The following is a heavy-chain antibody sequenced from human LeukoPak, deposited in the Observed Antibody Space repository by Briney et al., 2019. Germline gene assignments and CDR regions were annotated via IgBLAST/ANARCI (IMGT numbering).Heavy chain of an antibody. D-gene: IGHD1-26*01. V-gene: IGHV4-39*07. Sequence: SETLSLTCTVSGVSISSSSYYWGWIRQPPGKGLEWIGCIYSSGSTYYHPSRKSLITISVDTSKYLVSLTLSSVTAADTAVYYCAREYHSGSPYYFDYWGQGTLVTVSS. CDR3: AREYHSGSPYYFDY. J-gene: IGHJ4*02. CDR1: GVSISSSSYY. CDR2: IYSSGST.